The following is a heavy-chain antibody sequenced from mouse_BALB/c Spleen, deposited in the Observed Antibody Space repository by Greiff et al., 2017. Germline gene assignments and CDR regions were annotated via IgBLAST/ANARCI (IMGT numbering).Heavy chain of an antibody. CDR2: ISYSGST. CDR3: ALYGPYFDY. Sequence: VQLQQSGPGLVKPSQSLSLTCTVTGYSITSDYAWNWIRQFPGNKLEWMGYISYSGSTSYNPSLKSRISITRDTSKNQFFLQLNSVTTEDTATYYCALYGPYFDYWGQGTTLTVSS. J-gene: IGHJ2*01. V-gene: IGHV3-2*02. CDR1: GYSITSDYA. D-gene: IGHD1-1*02.